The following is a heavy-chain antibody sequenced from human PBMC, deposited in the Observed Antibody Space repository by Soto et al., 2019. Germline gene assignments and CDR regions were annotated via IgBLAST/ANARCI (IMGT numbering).Heavy chain of an antibody. CDR2: IIPIFGTA. D-gene: IGHD2-2*01. J-gene: IGHJ6*02. CDR1: GFSFSDYF. V-gene: IGHV1-69*06. CDR3: ARDDLGVVVPAATFYYYCGMDV. Sequence: ASVKVSCKASGFSFSDYFMHWVRQAPGQGLEWMGGIIPIFGTANYAQKFQGRVTITADKSTSTAYMELISLRSEDTAVYYCARDDLGVVVPAATFYYYCGMDVWGQGTTVTVSS.